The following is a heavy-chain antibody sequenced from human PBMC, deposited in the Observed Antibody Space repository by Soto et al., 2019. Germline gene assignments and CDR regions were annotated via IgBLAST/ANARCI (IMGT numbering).Heavy chain of an antibody. CDR2: IYATGTT. CDR3: VRDGTKTLRDWFDP. V-gene: IGHV4-59*10. CDR1: GGSLSGFY. J-gene: IGHJ5*02. Sequence: SETLSLTCAVYGGSLSGFYWRWIRKSAGKGLEWIGRIYATGTTDYNPSLKSRVMMSVDTSKKQFSLKLRSVTAAYTAVYYCVRDGTKTLRDWFDPWGQGMSVTVSS. D-gene: IGHD1-1*01.